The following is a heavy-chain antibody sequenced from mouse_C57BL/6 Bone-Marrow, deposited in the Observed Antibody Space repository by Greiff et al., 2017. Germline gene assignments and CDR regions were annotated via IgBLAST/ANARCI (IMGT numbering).Heavy chain of an antibody. CDR3: AGDYYGSSYVDY. Sequence: VQLQQSGAELAKPGASVTLSCKASGYTFTSYWMHWVKPRPGQGLEWIGYINPSSGYTKYNQKFKDKATLTADKSSSTAYMQLSSLTYEDSAVYYCAGDYYGSSYVDYWGQGTTLTVSS. J-gene: IGHJ2*01. CDR1: GYTFTSYW. D-gene: IGHD1-1*01. CDR2: INPSSGYT. V-gene: IGHV1-7*01.